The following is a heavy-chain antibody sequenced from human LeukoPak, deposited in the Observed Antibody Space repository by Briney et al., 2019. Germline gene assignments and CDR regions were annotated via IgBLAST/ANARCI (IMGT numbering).Heavy chain of an antibody. Sequence: GGSLRLSCAASGFTFSLYSMSWVRQAPGKGLEWVSSISSSSNYIYYVDSVKGRFTISRDNAKNSLYLQMNSLRAEDTAVYYCARDWRRWVQLGYWGQGTLVTVSS. CDR1: GFTFSLYS. D-gene: IGHD5-24*01. J-gene: IGHJ4*02. CDR2: ISSSSNYI. CDR3: ARDWRRWVQLGY. V-gene: IGHV3-21*01.